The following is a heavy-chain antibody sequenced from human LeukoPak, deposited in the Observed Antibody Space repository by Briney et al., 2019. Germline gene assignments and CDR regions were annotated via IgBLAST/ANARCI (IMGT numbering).Heavy chain of an antibody. V-gene: IGHV4-4*07. CDR1: GFTFGSYA. J-gene: IGHJ6*03. CDR2: IYTSGST. D-gene: IGHD3-22*01. CDR3: ARCRQVVITGYYYYYMDV. Sequence: GSLRLSCTASGFTFGSYAMSWVRQAPGKGLEWIGRIYTSGSTNYNPSLKSRVTMSVDTSKNQFSLKLSSVTAADTAVYYCARCRQVVITGYYYYYMDVWGKGTTVTVSS.